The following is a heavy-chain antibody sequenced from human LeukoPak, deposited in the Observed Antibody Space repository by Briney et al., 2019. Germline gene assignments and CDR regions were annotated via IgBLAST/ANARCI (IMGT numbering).Heavy chain of an antibody. Sequence: AASVKVSCKASGYTFSSYTMNWVRQAPGQGLEWMGWINTNTGNPTYAQGFTGRFVFSLDTSVSTAYLQISSLKAEDTAVYYCARPSIAAASHDAFDIWGQGTMVTVSS. D-gene: IGHD6-13*01. J-gene: IGHJ3*02. CDR3: ARPSIAAASHDAFDI. CDR1: GYTFSSYT. V-gene: IGHV7-4-1*02. CDR2: INTNTGNP.